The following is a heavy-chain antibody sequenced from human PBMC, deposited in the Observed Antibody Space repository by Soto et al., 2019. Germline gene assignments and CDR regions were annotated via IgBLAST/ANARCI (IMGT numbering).Heavy chain of an antibody. V-gene: IGHV4-39*07. CDR3: ARVYAYYFDY. D-gene: IGHD2-8*01. CDR1: GGSISSSSYY. J-gene: IGHJ4*02. CDR2: IFYSGST. Sequence: SETLSLTCTVSGGSISSSSYYWGWIRQPPGKGLEWIGSIFYSGSTYYNPSLKSRVTISVDTSKNQFSLKLSSVTAADTAVYYCARVYAYYFDYWGQGTLVTVSS.